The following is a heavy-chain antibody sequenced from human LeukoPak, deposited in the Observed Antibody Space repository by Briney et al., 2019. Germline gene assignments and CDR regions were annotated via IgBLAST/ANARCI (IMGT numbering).Heavy chain of an antibody. CDR1: GYTFTSYD. CDR3: ARGVLPYYDFWSGSDPSYYYYYMDV. D-gene: IGHD3-3*01. V-gene: IGHV1-8*01. Sequence: GASVKVSCKASGYTFTSYDINWVRQATGQGLEWMGCMNPNSGNTGYAQKFQGRVTMTRNTSISTAYMELSSLRSEDTAVYYCARGVLPYYDFWSGSDPSYYYYYMDVWGKGTTVTVSS. CDR2: MNPNSGNT. J-gene: IGHJ6*03.